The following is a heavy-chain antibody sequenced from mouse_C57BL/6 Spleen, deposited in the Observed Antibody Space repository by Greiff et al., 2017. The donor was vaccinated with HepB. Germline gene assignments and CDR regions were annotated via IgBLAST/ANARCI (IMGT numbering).Heavy chain of an antibody. CDR3: ARNLYYFDY. CDR2: IDPSDSYT. J-gene: IGHJ2*01. Sequence: QVQLKQPGAELVMPGASVKLSCKASGYTFTSYWMHWVKQRPGQGLEWIGEIDPSDSYTNYNQKFKGKSTLTVDKSSSTAYMQLSCLTSEDSAVYYCARNLYYFDYWGQGTTLTVSS. CDR1: GYTFTSYW. V-gene: IGHV1-69*01. D-gene: IGHD6-1*01.